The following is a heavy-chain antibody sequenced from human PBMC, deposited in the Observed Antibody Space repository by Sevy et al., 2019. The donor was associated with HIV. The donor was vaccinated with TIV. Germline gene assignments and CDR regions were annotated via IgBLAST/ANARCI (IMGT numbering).Heavy chain of an antibody. J-gene: IGHJ4*02. V-gene: IGHV3-33*01. CDR3: ARGLEFYGYREDGPAFNPDY. CDR1: GFSFSSYG. CDR2: IWFDGSNE. D-gene: IGHD5-18*01. Sequence: GGSLRLSCAASGFSFSSYGMHWVRQAPGKGLEWLAVIWFDGSNEYYADSVKGRFTISRDIAKNTLFLQMNSLRAEDTAVYYCARGLEFYGYREDGPAFNPDYWGRGTLVTVSS.